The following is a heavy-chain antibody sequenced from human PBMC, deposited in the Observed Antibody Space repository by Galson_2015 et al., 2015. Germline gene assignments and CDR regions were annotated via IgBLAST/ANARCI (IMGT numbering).Heavy chain of an antibody. Sequence: SLRLSCAASGFSFSNYVMYWVRQAPGKGLEWVASIDRSGTDTYHPDSVKGRFTISRDNSKNTLYLQMNSLRAEDTAIYYCAKEARSHSALTSIDSWGQGVLVTVSS. CDR1: GFSFSNYV. CDR2: IDRSGTDT. V-gene: IGHV3-23*01. CDR3: AKEARSHSALTSIDS. D-gene: IGHD1/OR15-1a*01. J-gene: IGHJ4*02.